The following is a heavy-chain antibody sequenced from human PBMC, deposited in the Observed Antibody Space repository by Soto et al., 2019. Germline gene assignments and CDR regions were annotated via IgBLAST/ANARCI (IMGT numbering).Heavy chain of an antibody. Sequence: PGESLKISCKGSGYSFTSYWIGWVRQMPGKGLEWMGIIYPGDSDTRYSPSFQGQVTISADKSISTAYLQWSSLKASDTAMYYCARPLVVTAGPNAFDIWGQGTMVTVS. CDR3: ARPLVVTAGPNAFDI. J-gene: IGHJ3*02. D-gene: IGHD2-21*02. V-gene: IGHV5-51*01. CDR2: IYPGDSDT. CDR1: GYSFTSYW.